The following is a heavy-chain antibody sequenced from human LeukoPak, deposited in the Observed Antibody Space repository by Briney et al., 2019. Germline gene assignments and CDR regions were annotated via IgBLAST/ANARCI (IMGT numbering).Heavy chain of an antibody. V-gene: IGHV3-7*01. J-gene: IGHJ5*02. CDR1: GFTFSSFW. Sequence: PGGSLRLSCAASGFTFSSFWMRWVRQAPGKGLEWVANIKQDGSEKFYVESVKGRFTISRDNAKNSLYLQMDSLTVEDTAVYYCARDPGYNHRYWQWLDPPVQGALVSVSS. CDR2: IKQDGSEK. CDR3: ARDPGYNHRYWQWLDP. D-gene: IGHD1-1*01.